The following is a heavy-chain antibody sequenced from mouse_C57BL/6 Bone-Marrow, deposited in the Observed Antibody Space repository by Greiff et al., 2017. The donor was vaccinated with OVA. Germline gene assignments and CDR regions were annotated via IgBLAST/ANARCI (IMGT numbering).Heavy chain of an antibody. V-gene: IGHV1-64*01. J-gene: IGHJ1*03. D-gene: IGHD4-1*01. CDR2: IHPNRGST. Sequence: QVQLQQPGAELVKPGASVKLSCKASGYTFTSYWMHWVKQRPGQGLEWIGMIHPNRGSTNYNEKFKSKATLTVDKSSSTAYMQLSSLTSEDSAVYDGARAGGTRYVDGWGTGTTVTVSS. CDR3: ARAGGTRYVDG. CDR1: GYTFTSYW.